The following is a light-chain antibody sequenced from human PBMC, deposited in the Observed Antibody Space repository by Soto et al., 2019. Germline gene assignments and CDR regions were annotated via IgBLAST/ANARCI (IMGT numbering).Light chain of an antibody. Sequence: EILMTQSPLTLSVSPGEGATLSCRASQNINSNLAWYQQRPGQAPRVLIYGASSRASGIPDRFSGSGSGTDFTLTINRLEPDDFAAYYCHQYKDWPPLTFGGGTRVESK. CDR3: HQYKDWPPLT. CDR2: GAS. V-gene: IGKV3D-15*01. J-gene: IGKJ4*01. CDR1: QNINSN.